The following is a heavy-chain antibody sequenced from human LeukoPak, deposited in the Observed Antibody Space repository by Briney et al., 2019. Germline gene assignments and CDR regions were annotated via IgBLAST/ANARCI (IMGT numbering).Heavy chain of an antibody. CDR2: ITPSGGT. CDR3: ARDRYGDGVAHLDY. CDR1: GYTLTSYA. Sequence: SVKVSSTASGYTLTSYAIHWVRQATGQGIEWMGWITPSGGTNYPQKFQGRVAITWDTSITTAYMDLSRLTSDDTAVYYCARDRYGDGVAHLDYWGQGALVTVSS. V-gene: IGHV1-2*02. J-gene: IGHJ4*02. D-gene: IGHD5-24*01.